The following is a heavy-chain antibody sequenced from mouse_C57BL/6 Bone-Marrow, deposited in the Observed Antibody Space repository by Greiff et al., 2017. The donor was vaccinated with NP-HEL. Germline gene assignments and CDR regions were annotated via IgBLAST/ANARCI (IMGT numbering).Heavy chain of an antibody. J-gene: IGHJ1*03. CDR1: GYTFTSYW. V-gene: IGHV1-52*01. D-gene: IGHD1-1*01. CDR2: IDPSDSET. Sequence: VQLQQPGAELVRPGSSVKLSCKASGYTFTSYWMHWVKQRPIQGLEWIGNIDPSDSETHYNQKFKDKATLTVDKSSSTAYMQLSSLTSEDAAVYYCARDSYYYGSSWYFDVWGTGTTGTVSS. CDR3: ARDSYYYGSSWYFDV.